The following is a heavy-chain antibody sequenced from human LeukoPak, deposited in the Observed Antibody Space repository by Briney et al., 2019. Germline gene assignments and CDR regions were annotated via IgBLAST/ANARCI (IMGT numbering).Heavy chain of an antibody. D-gene: IGHD4-17*01. CDR2: IYYSGNT. Sequence: SETLSLTCTVSGGSISTYYWSWIRQPPGKGLEWIGYIYYSGNTNYNPSLKSRVTISVDTSKNQFSLKLSSVTAADTAVYYCARVVYYGDYFPFDYWGQGTLVTVS. CDR3: ARVVYYGDYFPFDY. CDR1: GGSISTYY. J-gene: IGHJ4*02. V-gene: IGHV4-59*08.